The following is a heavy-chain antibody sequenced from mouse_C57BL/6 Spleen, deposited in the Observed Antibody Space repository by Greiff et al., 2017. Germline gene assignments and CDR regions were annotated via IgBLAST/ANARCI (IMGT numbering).Heavy chain of an antibody. CDR3: TTSYYYGSSHDY. CDR1: GFNIKDYY. J-gene: IGHJ2*01. Sequence: VQLKQSGAELVRPGASVKLSCTASGFNIKDYYMHWVKQRPEQGLEWIGRIDPEDGDTEYAPKFPGKATMTADTSSNTAYLQLSSLTSEDTAVYYCTTSYYYGSSHDYWGQGTTLTVSS. CDR2: IDPEDGDT. D-gene: IGHD1-1*01. V-gene: IGHV14-1*01.